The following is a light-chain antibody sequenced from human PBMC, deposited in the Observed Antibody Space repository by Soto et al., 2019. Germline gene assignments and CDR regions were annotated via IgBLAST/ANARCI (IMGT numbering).Light chain of an antibody. CDR2: AAS. CDR3: QQYHSYRT. Sequence: DIQVTQSPSSLSASVGDRVTISCRASQSISTYLNWYQHKPGKAPKLLIHAASSLRSGVPSRFSGSGSGTDFTLTISSLQPEDFATYYCQQYHSYRTFGQGTKVDIK. CDR1: QSISTY. J-gene: IGKJ1*01. V-gene: IGKV1-39*01.